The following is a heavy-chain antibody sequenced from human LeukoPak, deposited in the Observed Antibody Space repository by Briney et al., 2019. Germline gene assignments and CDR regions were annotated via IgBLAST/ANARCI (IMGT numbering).Heavy chain of an antibody. Sequence: GGSLRLSCAASGFTVSSNYMSWVRQAPGKGLEWVSVIFSGGSTYYADSVKGRFTISRDNSKNTLYLQMNSLRAEDTAVYYCARAAGSSWHIYYFDYWGQGTLVTVSS. D-gene: IGHD6-13*01. CDR1: GFTVSSNY. V-gene: IGHV3-53*01. CDR2: IFSGGST. CDR3: ARAAGSSWHIYYFDY. J-gene: IGHJ4*02.